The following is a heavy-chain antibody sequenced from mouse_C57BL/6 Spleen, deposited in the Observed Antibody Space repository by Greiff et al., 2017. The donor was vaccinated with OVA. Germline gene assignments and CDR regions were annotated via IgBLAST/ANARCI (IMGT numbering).Heavy chain of an antibody. J-gene: IGHJ1*03. V-gene: IGHV3-6*01. CDR1: GYSITSGYY. Sequence: EVQRVESGPGLVKPSQSLSLTCSVTGYSITSGYYWNWIRQFPGNKLEWMGYISYDGSNNYNPSLKNRISITRDTSKNQFFLKLNSVTTEDTATYYCARDPHYGSSHWYFDVWGTGTTVTVSS. CDR3: ARDPHYGSSHWYFDV. D-gene: IGHD1-1*01. CDR2: ISYDGSN.